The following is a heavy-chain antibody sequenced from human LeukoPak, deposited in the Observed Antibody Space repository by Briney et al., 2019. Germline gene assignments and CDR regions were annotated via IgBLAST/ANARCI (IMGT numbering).Heavy chain of an antibody. J-gene: IGHJ4*02. CDR2: IIPIFGIA. CDR1: GGTFSSYA. V-gene: IGHV1-69*04. D-gene: IGHD3-3*01. Sequence: ASVKVSCKASGGTFSSYAISWVRQAPGQGLEWTGRIIPIFGIANYAQKFQGRVTITADKSTSTAYMELSSLRSEDTAVYYCARARRYDFWSGYYYSYFDYWGQGTLVTVSS. CDR3: ARARRYDFWSGYYYSYFDY.